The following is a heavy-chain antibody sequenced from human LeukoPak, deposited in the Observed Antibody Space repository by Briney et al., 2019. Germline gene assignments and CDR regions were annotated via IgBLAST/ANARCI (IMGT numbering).Heavy chain of an antibody. V-gene: IGHV1-2*02. CDR3: AKDYGDYDYYYNYMDV. J-gene: IGHJ6*03. D-gene: IGHD4-17*01. CDR2: INPNSGGT. CDR1: GYSFTGYY. Sequence: ASVKVSCKASGYSFTGYYMHWVRQAPGQGLEWMGWINPNSGGTNYAQKFQGRVTMTRDTSISTAYMELSRLRSDDTAVYYCAKDYGDYDYYYNYMDVWGKGTTVTISS.